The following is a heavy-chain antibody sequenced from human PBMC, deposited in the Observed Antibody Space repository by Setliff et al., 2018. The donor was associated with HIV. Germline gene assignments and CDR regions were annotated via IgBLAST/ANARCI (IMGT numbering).Heavy chain of an antibody. J-gene: IGHJ4*02. CDR1: GFTFSSYE. CDR2: ISSSGSTI. D-gene: IGHD3-9*01. CDR3: AREQAYVILTGYYTAGIDY. V-gene: IGHV3-48*03. Sequence: GGSLRLSCAASGFTFSSYEMNWVRQAPGKGLEWVSYISSSGSTIYYADSVKGRFTISRDNAKNSLYLQMNSLRAEDTAVYYCAREQAYVILTGYYTAGIDYWGQGTLVTVPS.